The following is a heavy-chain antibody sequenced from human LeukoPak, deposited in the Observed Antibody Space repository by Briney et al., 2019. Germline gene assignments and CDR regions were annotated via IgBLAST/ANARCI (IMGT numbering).Heavy chain of an antibody. V-gene: IGHV4-38-2*02. Sequence: SETLSLICNVSGYSISIDYYWGWIRQPPGKGLEWIGSIHQIGSTYYNPSLKSRVSILMDKSKNQFSLRLNSVTAADTAVYYCARGGTGYYDSNYYYAYWGQGTLVTVSS. CDR3: ARGGTGYYDSNYYYAY. CDR1: GYSISIDYY. D-gene: IGHD3-3*01. J-gene: IGHJ4*02. CDR2: IHQIGST.